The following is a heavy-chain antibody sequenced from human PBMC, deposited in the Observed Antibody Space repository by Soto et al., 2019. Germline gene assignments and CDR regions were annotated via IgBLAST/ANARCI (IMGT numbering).Heavy chain of an antibody. CDR1: GFTFSTYA. J-gene: IGHJ4*02. D-gene: IGHD1-26*01. CDR2: ISGSGSNT. CDR3: ARDPSHSYYTLFYYFDY. V-gene: IGHV3-23*01. Sequence: LRLSCAASGFTFSTYAMSWVRQAPGKGLEWVSAISGSGSNTYYADSVKGRFTISRDDSKSTPYLQMNSLRAEDTAVYFCARDPSHSYYTLFYYFDYWGQGTLVTVSS.